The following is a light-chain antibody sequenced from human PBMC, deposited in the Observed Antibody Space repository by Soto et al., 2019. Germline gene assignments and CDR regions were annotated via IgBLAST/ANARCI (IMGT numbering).Light chain of an antibody. CDR1: SSDVGGYNY. V-gene: IGLV2-14*01. CDR3: SSYTSTSTLV. J-gene: IGLJ1*01. Sequence: QSALARPASVSGSPGQSITISCTGTSSDVGGYNYVSWYQQHPGKAPRLMIYEVSNRPSGVSNRFSGSKSGNTASLTISGLQAQEEADYYCSSYTSTSTLVFGTGTKVTV. CDR2: EVS.